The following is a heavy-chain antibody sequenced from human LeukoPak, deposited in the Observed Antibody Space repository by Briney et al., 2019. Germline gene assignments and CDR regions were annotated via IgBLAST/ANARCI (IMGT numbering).Heavy chain of an antibody. CDR1: GFIFRSYN. J-gene: IGHJ3*02. Sequence: GGSLRLSCGSSGFIFRSYNMNWVRQAPGKGLEWVSTISSSSDTIYYADSVKGRFSISRDGAKNSLSLQMNSLRAEDTAVYYCVRGMHRDGFDIWGQGTMVTVSS. CDR3: VRGMHRDGFDI. CDR2: ISSSSDTI. V-gene: IGHV3-48*04.